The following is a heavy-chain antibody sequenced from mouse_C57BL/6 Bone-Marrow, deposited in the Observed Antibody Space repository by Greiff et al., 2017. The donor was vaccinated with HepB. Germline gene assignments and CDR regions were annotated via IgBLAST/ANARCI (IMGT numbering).Heavy chain of an antibody. J-gene: IGHJ4*01. D-gene: IGHD1-1*01. CDR2: IDPENGDT. Sequence: VQLQQSGAELVRPGASVKLSCTASGFNIKDDYMHWVKQRPEQGLEWIGWIDPENGDTEYASKFQGKATITADTSSNTAYLQLSSLTSEDTAVYYCTTPSVVDPEGYAMDYWGQGTSVTVSS. CDR3: TTPSVVDPEGYAMDY. V-gene: IGHV14-4*01. CDR1: GFNIKDDY.